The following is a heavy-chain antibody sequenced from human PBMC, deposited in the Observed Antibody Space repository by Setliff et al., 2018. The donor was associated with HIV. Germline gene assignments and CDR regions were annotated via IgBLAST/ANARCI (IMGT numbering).Heavy chain of an antibody. Sequence: SETLSLTCAVSGYSISSAYYWGWIRQPPGKGLEWIGSIYHSGSTYYNPSLKSRVTISVDTSKNQFSLKLSSVTAADTAVYYCAREGTVDALRYWGQGTLVTVSS. J-gene: IGHJ4*02. V-gene: IGHV4-38-2*02. D-gene: IGHD3-16*01. CDR1: GYSISSAYY. CDR3: AREGTVDALRY. CDR2: IYHSGST.